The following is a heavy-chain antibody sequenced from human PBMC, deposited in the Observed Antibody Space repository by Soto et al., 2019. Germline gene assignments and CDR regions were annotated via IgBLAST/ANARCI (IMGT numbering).Heavy chain of an antibody. J-gene: IGHJ6*02. D-gene: IGHD3-3*01. CDR1: GYSFTSYW. V-gene: IGHV5-10-1*01. CDR2: IDPSDSYT. Sequence: GESLKISCKGSGYSFTSYWISWVRQMPGKGLEWMGRIDPSDSYTNYSPSFQGHVTISADKSISTAYLQWSSLKASDTAMYYCATHLKKYYDFWSGPHYYYYGMDVWGQGTTVTVSS. CDR3: ATHLKKYYDFWSGPHYYYYGMDV.